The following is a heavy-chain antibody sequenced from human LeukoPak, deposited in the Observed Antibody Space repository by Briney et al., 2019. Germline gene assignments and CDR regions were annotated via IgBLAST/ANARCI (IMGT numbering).Heavy chain of an antibody. CDR2: IYGGNT. CDR1: GGSISSYS. Sequence: SETLSLTCTVSGGSISSYSWNWIRQPPGNGLEWIGRIYGGNTYYNPSLKSRVTISVDTSKNQFSLKLSSVTAADTAVYYCARGTPAAMRGVRWFDPWGQGTLVTVSS. CDR3: ARGTPAAMRGVRWFDP. D-gene: IGHD2-2*01. V-gene: IGHV4-59*12. J-gene: IGHJ5*02.